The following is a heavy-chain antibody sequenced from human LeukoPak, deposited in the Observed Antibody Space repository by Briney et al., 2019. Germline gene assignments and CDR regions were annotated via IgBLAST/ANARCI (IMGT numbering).Heavy chain of an antibody. J-gene: IGHJ4*02. V-gene: IGHV4-34*01. D-gene: IGHD6-19*01. CDR3: ASLSSGWYGDFDY. Sequence: SETLSLTCAVYGGSFSGYYWSWIRQPPGKGLEWIGEINHSGSTNYNPSLKSRVTISVDTSKNQFSLKLSSVTAADAAVYYCASLSSGWYGDFDYWGQGTLVTVSS. CDR2: INHSGST. CDR1: GGSFSGYY.